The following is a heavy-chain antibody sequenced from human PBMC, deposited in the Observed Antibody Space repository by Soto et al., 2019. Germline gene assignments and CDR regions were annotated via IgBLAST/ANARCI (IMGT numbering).Heavy chain of an antibody. CDR2: LNTRSSTSTAT. CDR3: ARQVYSVVTPLEY. J-gene: IGHJ4*02. CDR1: GFTFSNFR. Sequence: EVQLVESGGGLVQPGGSLRLSCAASGFTFSNFRMNWVRQAPGKGLEWVSNLNTRSSTSTATYYADSVRGRFTIARDDAKNSLSLEMNSLRGDDTAVYYCARQVYSVVTPLEYWGRGTLVTVSS. D-gene: IGHD2-21*02. V-gene: IGHV3-48*01.